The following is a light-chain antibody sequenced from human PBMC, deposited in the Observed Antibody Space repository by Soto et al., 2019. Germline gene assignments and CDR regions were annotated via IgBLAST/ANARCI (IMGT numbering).Light chain of an antibody. Sequence: QSALTQPDSAPGSPRQSSTISCTGTSSVVGAYILCSWYQQHPGKAPTLMIYDIVNRPSGVSNRFSGSKSGNTASLTISGLHAEHEADYYCVSFTTSRSYVFGTGTKVTVL. CDR1: SSVVGAYIL. CDR2: DIV. J-gene: IGLJ1*01. CDR3: VSFTTSRSYV. V-gene: IGLV2-14*03.